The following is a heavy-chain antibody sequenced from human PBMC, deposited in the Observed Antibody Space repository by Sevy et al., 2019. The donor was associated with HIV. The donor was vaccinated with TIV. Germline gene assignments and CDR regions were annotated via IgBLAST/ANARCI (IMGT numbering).Heavy chain of an antibody. CDR2: LYTSGNT. D-gene: IGHD6-13*01. Sequence: SETLSLTCTVSGGSISRYHWSWIRQPSGKGLGCIGRLYTSGNTHYTPSLTSRVTMSEDTSKNQFSLNLSYVTAADTAVYYCAGAAIDTGDFEYWGQGTLVTVSS. V-gene: IGHV4-4*07. J-gene: IGHJ4*02. CDR3: AGAAIDTGDFEY. CDR1: GGSISRYH.